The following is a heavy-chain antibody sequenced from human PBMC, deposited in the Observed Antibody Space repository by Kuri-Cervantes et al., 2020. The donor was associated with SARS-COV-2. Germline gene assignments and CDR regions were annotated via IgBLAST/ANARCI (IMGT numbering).Heavy chain of an antibody. D-gene: IGHD1-1*01. J-gene: IGHJ4*02. V-gene: IGHV3-20*04. CDR1: GFTFDDYG. Sequence: GGSLRLSCAASGFTFDDYGMSWVCQAPGKGLEWVSGINWNGSSTGYADSVKGRFTISRDNAKNMLFLQMNSLRAEDTAVYYCVRDGDHWNFDYWGQGTLVTVSS. CDR2: INWNGSST. CDR3: VRDGDHWNFDY.